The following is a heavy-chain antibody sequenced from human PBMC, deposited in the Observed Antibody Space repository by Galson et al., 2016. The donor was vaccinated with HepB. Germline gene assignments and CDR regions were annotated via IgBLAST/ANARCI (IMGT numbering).Heavy chain of an antibody. J-gene: IGHJ5*02. Sequence: SVKVSCKASGGTFSNFAISWLRQAPGQGLEWMGGIIPLFGATNYAQKFQGRVTTTADKSTTTVYMDLSSLRSEDTAVYYCARGGGITMARGVMPGWFDPWGQGTLFTVSS. CDR2: IIPLFGAT. CDR3: ARGGGITMARGVMPGWFDP. V-gene: IGHV1-69*06. CDR1: GGTFSNFA. D-gene: IGHD3-10*01.